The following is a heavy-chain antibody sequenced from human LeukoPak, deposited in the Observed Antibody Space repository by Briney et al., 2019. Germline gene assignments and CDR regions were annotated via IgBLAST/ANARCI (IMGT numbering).Heavy chain of an antibody. V-gene: IGHV3-30*02. CDR1: GFTFSRNG. CDR2: IRHDGSDK. Sequence: GGSLRLSCAASGFTFSRNGIHWVRQAPGKGLGWVAFIRHDGSDKYYADSVKGRFTISRDNFKNTVYLQMNSLRAEDTAVYYCAKCDSTGYYSVELVDYWGQGTLVTVSS. CDR3: AKCDSTGYYSVELVDY. D-gene: IGHD3-22*01. J-gene: IGHJ4*02.